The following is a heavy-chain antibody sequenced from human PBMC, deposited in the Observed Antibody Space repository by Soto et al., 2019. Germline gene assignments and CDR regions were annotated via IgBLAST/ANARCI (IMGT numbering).Heavy chain of an antibody. V-gene: IGHV1-18*01. CDR2: ISAYNGNT. J-gene: IGHJ6*02. CDR3: ARDSPPPYCSGGSCYRKHYYYYYGMDV. D-gene: IGHD2-15*01. Sequence: GASVKVSCKASGYTFTSYGISWVRQAPGQGLEWMGWISAYNGNTNYAQKLQGRVTMTTDTSTSTAYMELRSLRSDDTAVYYCARDSPPPYCSGGSCYRKHYYYYYGMDVWGQGTTVTVSS. CDR1: GYTFTSYG.